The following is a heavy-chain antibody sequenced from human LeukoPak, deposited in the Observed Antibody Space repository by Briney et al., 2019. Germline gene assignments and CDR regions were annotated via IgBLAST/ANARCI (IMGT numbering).Heavy chain of an antibody. Sequence: SETLSLTCTVSGGSISSYYWSWIRQPPGKGLEWIGYIYYSGSTNYNPSLKSRVTMSVDTSKNQFSLKLSSVTAADTAVYYCAREALRGYSGYDFGYWGQGTLVTVSS. J-gene: IGHJ4*02. V-gene: IGHV4-59*12. CDR3: AREALRGYSGYDFGY. CDR2: IYYSGST. CDR1: GGSISSYY. D-gene: IGHD5-12*01.